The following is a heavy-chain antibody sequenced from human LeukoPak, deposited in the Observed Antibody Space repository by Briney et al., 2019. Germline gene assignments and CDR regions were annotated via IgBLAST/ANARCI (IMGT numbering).Heavy chain of an antibody. CDR1: GFTFSTSL. Sequence: PGGSLRLSCAGSGFTFSTSLMHWVRQAPGKALVWVSRINDDGSSISYADSVKGRFTISRDNAKNTLYLQMNRRRAGDTAVYYCARALGSYSHYGGGGTGHSL. CDR2: INDDGSSI. J-gene: IGHJ4*02. V-gene: IGHV3-74*01. D-gene: IGHD1-26*01. CDR3: ARALGSYSHY.